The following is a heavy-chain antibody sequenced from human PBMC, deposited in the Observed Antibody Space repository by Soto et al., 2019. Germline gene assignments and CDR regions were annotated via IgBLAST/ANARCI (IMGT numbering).Heavy chain of an antibody. Sequence: VKVSCKASGYTFTGYYMHWVRQAPGQGLEWMGWINPNSGGTNYAQKFQGWVTMNRDTSISTAYMELSRLRSDDTAVYYCARDYLRSDIVATPLFAFDIWGQGTMVT. CDR1: GYTFTGYY. J-gene: IGHJ3*02. CDR2: INPNSGGT. V-gene: IGHV1-2*04. D-gene: IGHD5-12*01. CDR3: ARDYLRSDIVATPLFAFDI.